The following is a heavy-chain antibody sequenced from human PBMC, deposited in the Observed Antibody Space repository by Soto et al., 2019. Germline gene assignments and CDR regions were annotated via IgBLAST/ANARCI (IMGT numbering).Heavy chain of an antibody. D-gene: IGHD6-6*01. CDR3: ARAEQLVPPFDY. Sequence: SVKVSCKASGGTFSSYAISWVRQAPGQGLEWMGGIIPIFGTANYAQKFQGRVTITADESTSTAYMELSSLRSEDTAVYYCARAEQLVPPFDYWGQGTLGTAPQ. CDR1: GGTFSSYA. V-gene: IGHV1-69*13. CDR2: IIPIFGTA. J-gene: IGHJ4*02.